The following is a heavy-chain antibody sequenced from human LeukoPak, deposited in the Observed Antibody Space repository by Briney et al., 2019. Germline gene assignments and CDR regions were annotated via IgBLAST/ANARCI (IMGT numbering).Heavy chain of an antibody. V-gene: IGHV4-4*02. CDR1: GGSISSSNW. Sequence: PSETLSLTCAVSGGSISSSNWWSWVRQPPGKGLEWIGEIYHSGSTNYNPSLKSRVTISVVKSKNQFSLKLSSVTAADTAVYYCAREVVAHSSGWRDAFDIWGQGTMVTVSS. J-gene: IGHJ3*02. D-gene: IGHD6-19*01. CDR3: AREVVAHSSGWRDAFDI. CDR2: IYHSGST.